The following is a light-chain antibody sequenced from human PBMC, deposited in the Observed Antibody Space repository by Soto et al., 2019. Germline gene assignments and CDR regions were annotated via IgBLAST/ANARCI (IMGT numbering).Light chain of an antibody. CDR3: MQSTQLPPT. Sequence: VVMTQTPNSLSVAPGQPASISCKSSQSLLHITGETFLFWYLQKPGQSPQLLIYEVSTRVSGVPDRFSGSGPGTDFTLEISRVETDDVGIYYCMQSTQLPPTFGQGTRLEIK. CDR2: EVS. V-gene: IGKV2D-29*02. J-gene: IGKJ5*01. CDR1: QSLLHITGETF.